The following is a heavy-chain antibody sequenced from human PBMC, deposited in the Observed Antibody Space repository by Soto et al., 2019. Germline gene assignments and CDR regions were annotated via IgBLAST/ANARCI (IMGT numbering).Heavy chain of an antibody. CDR1: GGTFSSYS. CDR3: ARDGGRHSGGIDY. V-gene: IGHV1-69*01. CDR2: IIPIFGTA. D-gene: IGHD1-26*01. J-gene: IGHJ4*02. Sequence: QVQLVQSGAEVKKPGSSVKVSCKASGGTFSSYSINWVRQAPGQGLEWMGEIIPIFGTATYAQKFQGRVTITADESTSTAYMELSSLRSEDTAVYYCARDGGRHSGGIDYWGQGTLVNVSS.